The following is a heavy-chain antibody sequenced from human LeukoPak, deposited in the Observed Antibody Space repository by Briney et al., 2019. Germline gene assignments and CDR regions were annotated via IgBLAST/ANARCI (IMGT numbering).Heavy chain of an antibody. Sequence: PGGSLRLSCAASGFTFSSYAMHWARQAPGKGPEWVAVISYDGSNKYYADSVKGRFTISRDNSKNTLYLQMNSLRAEDTAVYYCARDSDYYGSVPRDYWGQGTLVTVSS. J-gene: IGHJ4*02. CDR1: GFTFSSYA. D-gene: IGHD3-10*01. V-gene: IGHV3-30*04. CDR2: ISYDGSNK. CDR3: ARDSDYYGSVPRDY.